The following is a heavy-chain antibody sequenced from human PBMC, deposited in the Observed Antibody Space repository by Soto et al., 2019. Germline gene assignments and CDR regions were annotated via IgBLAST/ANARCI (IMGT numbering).Heavy chain of an antibody. J-gene: IGHJ4*02. D-gene: IGHD3-22*01. Sequence: SVKVSCKASGGTFSTYSIDWVRQAPGQGLEWMGGIIPLFGTAKYAQNFQGRITITADESTNTAYMELRSLRSQDTAVYYCARGVHYDSSGYYYFYWGQGTLVTVSS. CDR2: IIPLFGTA. V-gene: IGHV1-69*13. CDR3: ARGVHYDSSGYYYFY. CDR1: GGTFSTYS.